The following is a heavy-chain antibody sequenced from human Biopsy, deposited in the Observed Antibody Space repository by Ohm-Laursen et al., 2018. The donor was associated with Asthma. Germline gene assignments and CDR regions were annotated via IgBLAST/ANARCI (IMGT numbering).Heavy chain of an antibody. D-gene: IGHD6-19*01. V-gene: IGHV1-69*01. Sequence: SSVKVSCKVPGGTFSNFAISWVRQAPGQGLEWLGGIMTVFGTTNYAQKFQGRVTITADESTSTAYMEVTSLRSEDTAIYYCARCQVGYSSGWSLLLKKIYYSGMDVWGQGTAVTISS. CDR3: ARCQVGYSSGWSLLLKKIYYSGMDV. CDR1: GGTFSNFA. J-gene: IGHJ6*02. CDR2: IMTVFGTT.